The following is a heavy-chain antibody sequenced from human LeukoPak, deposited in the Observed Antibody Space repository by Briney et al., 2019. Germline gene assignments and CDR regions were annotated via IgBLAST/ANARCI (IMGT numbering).Heavy chain of an antibody. V-gene: IGHV1-69*13. CDR3: ARGDFWSGYTYYFDY. J-gene: IGHJ4*02. CDR2: IIPIFGTA. CDR1: GGTFSSYA. Sequence: SVKVSCKASGGTFSSYAISRVRQAPGQGLEWMGGIIPIFGTANYAQKFQGRVTITADESTSTAYMELSSLRSEDTAVYYCARGDFWSGYTYYFDYWGQGTLVTDSS. D-gene: IGHD3-3*01.